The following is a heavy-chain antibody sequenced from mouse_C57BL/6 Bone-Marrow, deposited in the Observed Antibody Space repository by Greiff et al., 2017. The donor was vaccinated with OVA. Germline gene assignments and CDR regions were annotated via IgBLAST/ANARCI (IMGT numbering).Heavy chain of an antibody. CDR2: ISSGGSYT. Sequence: EVKLMESGGDLVKPGGSLKLSCAASGFTFSSYGMSWVRQTPDKRLEWVATISSGGSYTYYPDSVKGRFTISRDNAKNTLYLQMSSLKSEDTAMYYCARRPDSSGYDLAYWGQGTLVTVSA. V-gene: IGHV5-6*02. CDR3: ARRPDSSGYDLAY. CDR1: GFTFSSYG. J-gene: IGHJ3*01. D-gene: IGHD3-2*02.